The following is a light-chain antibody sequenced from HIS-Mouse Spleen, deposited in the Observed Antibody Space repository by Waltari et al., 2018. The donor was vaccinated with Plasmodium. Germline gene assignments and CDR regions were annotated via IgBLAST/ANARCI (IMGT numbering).Light chain of an antibody. V-gene: IGKV3-15*01. Sequence: EIVMTQSPATISVSPGERATLACRASQSVSSNLAWYQQKPGQAPRLLIYGASTMATGIPARFSGSGSGTEFTLTISSLQSEDFAVYYCQQYNNWSFTFGPGTKVDIK. J-gene: IGKJ3*01. CDR3: QQYNNWSFT. CDR2: GAS. CDR1: QSVSSN.